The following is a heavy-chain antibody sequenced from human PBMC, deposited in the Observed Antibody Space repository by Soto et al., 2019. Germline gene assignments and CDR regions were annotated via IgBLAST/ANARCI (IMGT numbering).Heavy chain of an antibody. CDR1: GYTFTSYG. CDR2: ISAYNGNT. D-gene: IGHD4-17*01. V-gene: IGHV1-18*01. CDR3: ARVLSGYGDYIGGFDP. Sequence: GASVKVSCKASGYTFTSYGISWVRQAPGQGLEWMGWISAYNGNTNYAQKLQGRVTMTTDTSTSTVYMELSSLRSEDTAVYYCARVLSGYGDYIGGFDPWGQGTLVTVSS. J-gene: IGHJ5*02.